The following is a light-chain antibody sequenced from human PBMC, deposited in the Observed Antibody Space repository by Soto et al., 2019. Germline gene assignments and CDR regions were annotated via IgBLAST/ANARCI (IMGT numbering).Light chain of an antibody. CDR1: NSDVGRYNL. CDR3: SSYTTSSTLV. CDR2: DVS. Sequence: QSVLTQPASVSGSPGQSITISCTGTNSDVGRYNLVSWYQQHPGKAPKLMIFDVSNRPSGVSNRFSGSKSGNTASLTISGLQAEDEADYYCSSYTTSSTLVFGGGTKLTVL. J-gene: IGLJ2*01. V-gene: IGLV2-14*03.